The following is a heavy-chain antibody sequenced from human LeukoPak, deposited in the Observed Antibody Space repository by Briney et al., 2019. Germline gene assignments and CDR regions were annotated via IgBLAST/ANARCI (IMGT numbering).Heavy chain of an antibody. CDR3: ARPYSSGWRDNWFDP. D-gene: IGHD6-19*01. J-gene: IGHJ5*02. Sequence: SETLSLTCSVSGYSISSDYYWGWIRQPPGKGLEWIGSIYHSGSTYYKPSLKSRVTILVDSSKNQFSLKVRSVTAADTAVYYCARPYSSGWRDNWFDPWGQGTLVTVSS. V-gene: IGHV4-38-2*02. CDR1: GYSISSDYY. CDR2: IYHSGST.